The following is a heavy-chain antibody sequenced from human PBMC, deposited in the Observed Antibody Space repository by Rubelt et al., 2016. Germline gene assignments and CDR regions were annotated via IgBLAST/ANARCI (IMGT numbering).Heavy chain of an antibody. CDR1: GGSISSSSYY. CDR2: LYYSGST. CDR3: ARGFIGGSSWPTPHNWFDP. V-gene: IGHV4-39*07. J-gene: IGHJ5*02. D-gene: IGHD6-13*01. Sequence: QLQLQESGPGLVKPSETLSLTCTVSGGSISSSSYYWGWIRQPPGKGLEWIGSLYYSGSTYYNPSLNGRVTISVDTSKNQFSLKLSSVTAADTAVYYCARGFIGGSSWPTPHNWFDPWGQGTLVTVSS.